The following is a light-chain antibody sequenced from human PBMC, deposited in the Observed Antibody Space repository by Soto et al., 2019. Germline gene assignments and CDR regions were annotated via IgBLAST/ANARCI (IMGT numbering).Light chain of an antibody. Sequence: DIQMTQSPSSLSTSVGDRVTITCRASQGISNYLAWYQQKPGKVPKLLLYAASTLQSGVPSRFSGSGSGTDFTLTIRSLQPEDVATYYCQKYNSAPWTFGQGTKVDIK. CDR3: QKYNSAPWT. V-gene: IGKV1-27*01. J-gene: IGKJ1*01. CDR1: QGISNY. CDR2: AAS.